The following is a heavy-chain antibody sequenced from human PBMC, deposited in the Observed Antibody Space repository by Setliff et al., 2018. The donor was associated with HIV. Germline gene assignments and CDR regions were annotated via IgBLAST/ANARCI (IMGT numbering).Heavy chain of an antibody. J-gene: IGHJ4*02. CDR1: RFTFNTYP. CDR2: ISASGEAT. D-gene: IGHD3-10*01. Sequence: PGGSLRLSCAASRFTFNTYPMIWVRQAPGKGLEWVSLISASGEATNYADSVKGRFTISRDNAKKSLYLQMNSLRAADTAVYYCARENGAYYGSNYFDYWGQGTLVTVSS. CDR3: ARENGAYYGSNYFDY. V-gene: IGHV3-23*01.